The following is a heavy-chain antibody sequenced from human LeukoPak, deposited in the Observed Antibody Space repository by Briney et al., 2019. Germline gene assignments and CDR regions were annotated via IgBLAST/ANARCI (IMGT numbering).Heavy chain of an antibody. D-gene: IGHD3-3*01. CDR1: GFIFSSYW. CDR3: AREITIFGVKDAFDI. J-gene: IGHJ3*02. V-gene: IGHV3-7*01. Sequence: GGSLRLSCAASGFIFSSYWMSWVRQAPGKGLEWVANIKQDGSEKYYVDSVKGRFTISRDNAKNSLYLQMNSLRAEDTAVYYCAREITIFGVKDAFDIWGQGTMVTVSS. CDR2: IKQDGSEK.